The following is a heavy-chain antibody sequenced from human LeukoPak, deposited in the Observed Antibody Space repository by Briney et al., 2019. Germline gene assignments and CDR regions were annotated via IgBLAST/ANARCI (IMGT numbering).Heavy chain of an antibody. J-gene: IGHJ3*01. CDR2: ISSGGSEI. V-gene: IGHV3-48*03. Sequence: TGGSLRLSCAASGFTFSSSEMNWVRQAPGKGLEWVSYISSGGSEIYYADSVKGRFTISRDNAKNSLYLQMNSLRAEDTAVYYCARDHGRGCDYAFDLWGQGTMVTVSS. CDR1: GFTFSSSE. D-gene: IGHD5-12*01. CDR3: ARDHGRGCDYAFDL.